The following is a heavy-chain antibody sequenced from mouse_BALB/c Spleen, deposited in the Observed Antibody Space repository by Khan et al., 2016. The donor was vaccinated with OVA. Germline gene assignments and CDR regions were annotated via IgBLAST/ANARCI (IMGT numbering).Heavy chain of an antibody. D-gene: IGHD1-1*01. CDR3: TRIYRSDFDY. CDR1: GYSFTGYF. J-gene: IGHJ2*01. CDR2: INPHIGET. V-gene: IGHV1-20*02. Sequence: VQLQQSGPELVRPGASVTISCKASGYSFTGYFMNWVMQSHGKSLEWIGRINPHIGETFYNQRFKDKATLTVDESSSTAHMELRSLASEDSAVYYCTRIYRSDFDYWGQGTTLTVSS.